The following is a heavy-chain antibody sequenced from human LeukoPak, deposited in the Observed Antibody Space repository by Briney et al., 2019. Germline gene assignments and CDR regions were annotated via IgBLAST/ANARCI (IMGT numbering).Heavy chain of an antibody. Sequence: GGTLRLSCSASGFTFSSYSMNWVRQAPGKGLEWVSSISSSSSYIYYADSVKGRFTISRDNSKNTLYLQMNSLRAEDTAVYYCAWTGSYRGSVFDYWGQGTWSPSPQ. D-gene: IGHD1-26*01. CDR3: AWTGSYRGSVFDY. J-gene: IGHJ4*02. CDR2: ISSSSSYI. V-gene: IGHV3-21*01. CDR1: GFTFSSYS.